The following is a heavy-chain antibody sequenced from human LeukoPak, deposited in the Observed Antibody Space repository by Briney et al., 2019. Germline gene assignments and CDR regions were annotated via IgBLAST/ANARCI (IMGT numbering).Heavy chain of an antibody. J-gene: IGHJ4*02. CDR3: ARTTLRPVSKRELLADPYYFDY. CDR1: GGTFSSYA. V-gene: IGHV1-69*01. D-gene: IGHD1-26*01. Sequence: GASVNVSCKASGGTFSSYAISWVRQAPGQGLEWMGGIIPIFGTANYAQKFQGRVTITADESTSTVYMELSSLRSEDTAVYYCARTTLRPVSKRELLADPYYFDYWGQGTLVTVSS. CDR2: IIPIFGTA.